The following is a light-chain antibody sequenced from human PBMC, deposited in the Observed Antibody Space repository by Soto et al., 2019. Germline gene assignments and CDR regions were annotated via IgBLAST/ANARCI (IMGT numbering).Light chain of an antibody. J-gene: IGKJ5*01. CDR1: QSVSSNS. CDR3: QQRSNWPLT. CDR2: DAS. Sequence: DIVMTQSPATLSVSPGERATLSCRASQSVSSNSLAWYQQKPGQAPRLLIYDASNRATGIPARFSGSGSGTDFTLTISSLEPEDFAVYYCQQRSNWPLTFGQGTRLEIK. V-gene: IGKV3D-20*02.